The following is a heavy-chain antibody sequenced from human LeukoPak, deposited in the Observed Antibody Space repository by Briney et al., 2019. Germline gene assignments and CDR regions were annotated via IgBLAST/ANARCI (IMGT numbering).Heavy chain of an antibody. CDR1: GFTFGDYA. Sequence: PGGSLRLSCTASGFTFGDYAMSWVRQAPGKGLEWVGFIRSKAYGGTTEYAASVKGRFTISRDDSKSIAYLQMNSLKTEDTAVYYCTREDIWSLMTIDYWGQGTLVTVSS. CDR3: TREDIWSLMTIDY. D-gene: IGHD2-15*01. J-gene: IGHJ4*02. CDR2: IRSKAYGGTT. V-gene: IGHV3-49*04.